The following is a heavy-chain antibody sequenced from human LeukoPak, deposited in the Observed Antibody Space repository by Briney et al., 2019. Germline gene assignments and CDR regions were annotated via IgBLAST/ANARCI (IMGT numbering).Heavy chain of an antibody. CDR1: GYSVTVLS. CDR3: ATADALAAIQDY. J-gene: IGHJ4*02. Sequence: ASVKVSCKGSGYSVTVLSMHWLRQPPGQGLARMGGFDPEDGETIYAQKFQGRVTMTEDTSTDTAYMELSSLRSEDTAVYYCATADALAAIQDYWGQGTLVTVSS. D-gene: IGHD2-21*02. CDR2: FDPEDGET. V-gene: IGHV1-24*01.